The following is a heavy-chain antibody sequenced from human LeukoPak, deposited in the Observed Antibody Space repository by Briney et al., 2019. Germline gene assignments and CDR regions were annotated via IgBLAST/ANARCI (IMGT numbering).Heavy chain of an antibody. V-gene: IGHV3-30*02. CDR1: GFTFSSHG. D-gene: IGHD3-10*01. CDR2: IRYDGSNK. J-gene: IGHJ4*02. CDR3: ARVRAVSKRFVTMVRGMKNEYYFDY. Sequence: GGSLRLSCAASGFTFSSHGMHWVRQTPAKGLGWVAFIRYDGSNKYYADSVKGRFTISRDNAKNSLYLQMNSLRAEDTAVYYCARVRAVSKRFVTMVRGMKNEYYFDYWGQGTLVTVSS.